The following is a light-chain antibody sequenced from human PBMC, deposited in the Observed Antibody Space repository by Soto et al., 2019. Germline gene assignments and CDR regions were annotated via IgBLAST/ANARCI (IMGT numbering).Light chain of an antibody. CDR3: QQYDNWPIT. J-gene: IGKJ5*01. CDR2: GAS. CDR1: QSININ. Sequence: EIWMTESPATLSVSPGERSTLSCRASQSININLAWYQQKPGQAPRLLIYGASTRATGLPARFSGSGSGTEFTLIISSLQSEDSAVYYCQQYDNWPITFGQGTRLEI. V-gene: IGKV3-15*01.